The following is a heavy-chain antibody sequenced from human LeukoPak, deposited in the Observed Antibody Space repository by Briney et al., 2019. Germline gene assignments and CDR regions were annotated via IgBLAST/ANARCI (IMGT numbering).Heavy chain of an antibody. CDR1: GFTFSGYS. V-gene: IGHV3-48*02. D-gene: IGHD6-19*01. J-gene: IGHJ4*02. CDR2: ISSSYSTM. CDR3: ARDASGWGFTDY. Sequence: GGSLRLSCAASGFTFSGYSTNWVRQAPGKGLEWVSYISSSYSTMYYADSVRGRFTISRDNAKNSLYLQMNSLRDEDTAVYYCARDASGWGFTDYWGQGTLVTVSS.